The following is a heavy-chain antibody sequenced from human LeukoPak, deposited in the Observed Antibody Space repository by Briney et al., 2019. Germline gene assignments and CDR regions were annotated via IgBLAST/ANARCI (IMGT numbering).Heavy chain of an antibody. D-gene: IGHD3-3*01. J-gene: IGHJ4*02. V-gene: IGHV1-18*01. CDR2: ISAYNGNT. Sequence: ASVKVSCKASGYTFTSYGISWVRQAPGQGLEWMGWISAYNGNTNYAQKLQGRVTMTTDTSTSTAYMELRSLRSDDTAVYYCARDRYDFWSGYYPNYWGQGTLVTVSS. CDR3: ARDRYDFWSGYYPNY. CDR1: GYTFTSYG.